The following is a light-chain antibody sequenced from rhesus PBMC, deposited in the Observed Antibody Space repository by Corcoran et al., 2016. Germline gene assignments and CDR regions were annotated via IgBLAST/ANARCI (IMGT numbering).Light chain of an antibody. V-gene: IGKV3S9*01. J-gene: IGKJ2*01. CDR2: DAS. CDR3: QQYSHLPS. Sequence: VMTQSPATRSLSPGERATLSCRASQSGSSDVAWYQQRPEQAPRLLSFDASIRATGIPDMFSGSGSGTDFTITISSLAPEDFAVYYCQQYSHLPSFGQGAKVEIK. CDR1: QSGSSD.